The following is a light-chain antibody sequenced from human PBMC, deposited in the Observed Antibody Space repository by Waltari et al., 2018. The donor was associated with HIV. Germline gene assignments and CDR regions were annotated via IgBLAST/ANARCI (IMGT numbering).Light chain of an antibody. J-gene: IGKJ2*01. CDR1: ENINKW. CDR3: QHYNRT. CDR2: EAS. Sequence: DIQMTQSPSILSASVGARVTITCRSSENINKWLAWYQQKPGRVPDLLIYEASTSETGVPSRFSGRGFGTEFTLTISSLQPGDFATYYCQHYNRTFGQGTKVEIK. V-gene: IGKV1-5*03.